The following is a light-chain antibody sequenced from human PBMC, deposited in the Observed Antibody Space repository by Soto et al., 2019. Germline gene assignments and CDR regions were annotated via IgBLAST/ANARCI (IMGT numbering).Light chain of an antibody. CDR1: SSDVGGYNY. J-gene: IGLJ1*01. CDR2: EVS. CDR3: SSYTSSSTYV. Sequence: QSALTQPSSVSGSPGQSITISCTGTSSDVGGYNYVSWYQQHPGKAPKLIIFEVSYRPSGISNRFSASKSGDTASLTISGLQAEDEADYYCSSYTSSSTYVFGTGTKVTVL. V-gene: IGLV2-14*01.